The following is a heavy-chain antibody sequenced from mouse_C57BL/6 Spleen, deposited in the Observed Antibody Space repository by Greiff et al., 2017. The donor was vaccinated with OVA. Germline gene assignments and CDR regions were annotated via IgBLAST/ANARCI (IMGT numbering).Heavy chain of an antibody. V-gene: IGHV1-72*01. Sequence: QQSCKASGYTFTSYWMHWVKQRPGRGLEWIGRIDPNSGGTKYNEKFKSKATLTVDKPSSTAYMQLSSLTSEDSAVYYCARSYYGSSHWYFDVWGTGTTVTVSS. CDR2: IDPNSGGT. CDR1: GYTFTSYW. J-gene: IGHJ1*03. CDR3: ARSYYGSSHWYFDV. D-gene: IGHD1-1*01.